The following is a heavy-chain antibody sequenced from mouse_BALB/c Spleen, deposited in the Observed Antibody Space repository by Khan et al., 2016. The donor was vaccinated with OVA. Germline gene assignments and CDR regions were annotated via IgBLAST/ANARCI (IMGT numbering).Heavy chain of an antibody. Sequence: QVQLQQSGAELARPGASVKMSCKASGYTFTSYTIHWIKQRPGQGLAWIGYINPSSGYTNYNQKFKDKATLTADKSSNKAYMQLSSLTSDDSAVYYCARDGAYYRNDGWFAYWGQGTLVTVSA. CDR1: GYTFTSYT. CDR2: INPSSGYT. J-gene: IGHJ3*01. D-gene: IGHD2-14*01. CDR3: ARDGAYYRNDGWFAY. V-gene: IGHV1-4*01.